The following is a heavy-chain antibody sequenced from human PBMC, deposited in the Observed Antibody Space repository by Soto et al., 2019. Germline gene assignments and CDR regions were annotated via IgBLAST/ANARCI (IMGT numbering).Heavy chain of an antibody. CDR3: ASDTAPSDV. CDR1: GYTFTGYY. D-gene: IGHD4-17*01. CDR2: INPNSGGT. J-gene: IGHJ6*02. Sequence: ASVKVSCKASGYTFTGYYMHWVRQAPGQGLEWMGWINPNSGGTNYAQKFQGWVTMTRDTSASTAYMELSSLRSEDTAVYYCASDTAPSDVWGQGTTVTVAS. V-gene: IGHV1-2*04.